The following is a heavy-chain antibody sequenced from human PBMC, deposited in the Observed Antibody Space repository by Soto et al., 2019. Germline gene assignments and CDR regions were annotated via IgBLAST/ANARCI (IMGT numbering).Heavy chain of an antibody. Sequence: GGSLRLSCAASGFTFSSYAMHWVRQAPGKGLEWVAVISYDGSNKYYADSVKGRFTISRDNSKNTLYLQMNSLRAEDTAVYYCARDRGGPLYYYYGMDVWGQGTTVTVSS. V-gene: IGHV3-30-3*01. J-gene: IGHJ6*02. CDR1: GFTFSSYA. CDR3: ARDRGGPLYYYYGMDV. CDR2: ISYDGSNK.